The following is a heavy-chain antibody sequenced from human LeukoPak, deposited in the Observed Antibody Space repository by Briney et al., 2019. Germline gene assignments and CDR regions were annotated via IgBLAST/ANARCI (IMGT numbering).Heavy chain of an antibody. CDR3: AGAHDLGGWFDS. CDR2: TYFRSKWYN. CDR1: GDSVSSNSAA. V-gene: IGHV6-1*01. J-gene: IGHJ5*01. Sequence: SQTLSLTCAISGDSVSSNSAAWNWIRQSPSRGLEWLGRTYFRSKWYNEYAEPVKSRITINPDTSKNQFSLQMNSVTPEDTAVYYCAGAHDLGGWFDSWGQGTLVTVSS. D-gene: IGHD3-10*01.